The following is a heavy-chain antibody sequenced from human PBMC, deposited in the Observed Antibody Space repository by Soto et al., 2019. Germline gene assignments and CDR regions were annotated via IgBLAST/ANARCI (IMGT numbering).Heavy chain of an antibody. CDR3: ARVRAARYYDILTGYYIVGGYFDY. Sequence: PSETLSLTCTVFGGSISGFYWTWLRQSPVHGLECSGYIYYTGSTNYNPSLKSRVSISVDMSKNQFSLKLSSVTAADTAVYYCARVRAARYYDILTGYYIVGGYFDYWGQGTLVTVSS. V-gene: IGHV4-59*12. CDR2: IYYTGST. CDR1: GGSISGFY. J-gene: IGHJ4*02. D-gene: IGHD3-9*01.